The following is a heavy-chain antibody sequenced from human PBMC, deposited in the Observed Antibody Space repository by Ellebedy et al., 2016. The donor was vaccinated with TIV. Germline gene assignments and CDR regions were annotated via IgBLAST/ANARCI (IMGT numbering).Heavy chain of an antibody. CDR1: GFTFSSHW. V-gene: IGHV3-74*01. D-gene: IGHD2-2*01. CDR3: AKDRGLLLGAFDI. CDR2: INNDGSRT. J-gene: IGHJ3*02. Sequence: GESLKISCAASGFTFSSHWMHWVRQAPGKGLVWISSINNDGSRTRYADSVQGRFTISRDNAKNSLYLQMNSLRAEDTALYYCAKDRGLLLGAFDIWGQGTMVTVSS.